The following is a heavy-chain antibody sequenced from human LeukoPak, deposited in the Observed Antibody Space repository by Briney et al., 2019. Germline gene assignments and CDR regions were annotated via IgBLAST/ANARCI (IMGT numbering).Heavy chain of an antibody. V-gene: IGHV1-8*02. CDR2: MNPNSGNT. J-gene: IGHJ4*02. CDR1: GYTFTGYY. CDR3: ARVIPNGDPFDF. Sequence: ASVKVSCKASGYTFTGYYMHWVRQAPGQGLEWMGWMNPNSGNTGYAQKFQGRVTMTRNTSMSTAYMELSSLRPEDTAVYYCARVIPNGDPFDFWGQGTLATVSS. D-gene: IGHD4-17*01.